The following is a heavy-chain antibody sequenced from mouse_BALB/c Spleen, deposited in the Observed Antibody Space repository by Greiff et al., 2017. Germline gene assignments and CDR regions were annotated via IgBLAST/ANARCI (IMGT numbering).Heavy chain of an antibody. J-gene: IGHJ2*01. CDR2: IRNKANGYTT. V-gene: IGHV7-3*02. CDR1: GFTFTDYY. Sequence: EVKLMESGGGLVQPGGSLRLSCATSGFTFTDYYMSWVRQPPGKALEWLGFIRNKANGYTTEYSASVKGRFTISRDNSQSILYLQMNTLRAEDSATYYCARDDGMDYWGQGTTLTVSS. D-gene: IGHD1-1*01. CDR3: ARDDGMDY.